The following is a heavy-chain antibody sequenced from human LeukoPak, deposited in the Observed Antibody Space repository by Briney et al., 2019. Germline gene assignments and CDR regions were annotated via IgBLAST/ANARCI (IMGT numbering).Heavy chain of an antibody. CDR3: AKAQRYNWNDGALDY. D-gene: IGHD1-1*01. Sequence: GGSLRLSCAASGFTLDDYAMHWVRQAPGKGLEWVSGISWNSGSIGYADSVKGRFTISRDNAKNSLYLQMNSLRAEDMALYYCAKAQRYNWNDGALDYWGQGTLVTVSS. CDR2: ISWNSGSI. V-gene: IGHV3-9*03. CDR1: GFTLDDYA. J-gene: IGHJ4*02.